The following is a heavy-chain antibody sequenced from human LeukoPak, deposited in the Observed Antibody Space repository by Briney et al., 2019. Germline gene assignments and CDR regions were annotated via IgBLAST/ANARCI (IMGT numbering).Heavy chain of an antibody. V-gene: IGHV1-46*01. CDR1: GYTFTSYY. Sequence: ASVKVSCKASGYTFTSYYMHWVRQAPGQGLEWMGIINPSGGSTSYAQKFQGRVTMTRDMSTSTVYMELSSLRSEDTAVYYCARGMEGYYYGSGSYYNEDYWGQGTLVTVSS. J-gene: IGHJ4*02. CDR2: INPSGGST. D-gene: IGHD3-10*01. CDR3: ARGMEGYYYGSGSYYNEDY.